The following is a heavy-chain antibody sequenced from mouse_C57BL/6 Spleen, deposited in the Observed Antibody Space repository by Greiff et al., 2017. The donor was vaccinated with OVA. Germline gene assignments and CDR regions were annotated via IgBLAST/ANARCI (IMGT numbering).Heavy chain of an antibody. CDR1: GYTFTSYW. CDR3: ARIWGSSYGYFDV. J-gene: IGHJ1*03. CDR2: IDPSDSYT. D-gene: IGHD1-1*01. Sequence: QVQLQQSGAELVRPGTSVKLSCKASGYTFTSYWMHWVKQRPGQGLEWIGVIDPSDSYTNYNQKFKGKATLTVDTSSSTAYMQLSSLTSEDSAVYYCARIWGSSYGYFDVWGTGTTVTVSS. V-gene: IGHV1-59*01.